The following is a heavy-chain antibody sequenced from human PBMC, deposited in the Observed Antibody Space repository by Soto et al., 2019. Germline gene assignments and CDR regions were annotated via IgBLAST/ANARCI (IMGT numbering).Heavy chain of an antibody. V-gene: IGHV1-69*02. CDR3: TIGSWSGEVFDI. Sequence: QVQLVQSGAEVKKPGSSVKVSCKDSGGTFSNYSMFWVLQAPGQGLEWMGRIIPMLGIRNYAQRFQDRVTITADKSTAPAHMELSSLRSEDTALYYCTIGSWSGEVFDIWGQGTMVTVSS. J-gene: IGHJ3*02. D-gene: IGHD2-21*01. CDR1: GGTFSNYS. CDR2: IIPMLGIR.